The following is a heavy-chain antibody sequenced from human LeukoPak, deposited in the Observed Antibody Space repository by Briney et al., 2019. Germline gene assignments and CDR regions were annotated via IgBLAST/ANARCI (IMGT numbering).Heavy chain of an antibody. J-gene: IGHJ3*02. CDR2: IYHSGST. Sequence: SETLSLTCTVSGYSISSGYYWGWIRQPPGKGLEWIGTIYHSGSTYYNPSLKSRVTISVDTSKNQFSLKLRSVTAADTAVYYCANLRSDSSRTFDIWGQGTMVTVSS. CDR3: ANLRSDSSRTFDI. V-gene: IGHV4-38-2*02. CDR1: GYSISSGYY. D-gene: IGHD6-19*01.